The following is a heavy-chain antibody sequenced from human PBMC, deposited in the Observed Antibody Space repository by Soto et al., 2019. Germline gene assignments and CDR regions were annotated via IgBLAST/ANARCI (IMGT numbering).Heavy chain of an antibody. Sequence: GESLKISCKGSGYIFTNYWIGWVRQMPGKGLEWMGIIYPGDSDTRYSPSFQGQVTISADKSIRTAYLQWSSLKASDTAMYYCARLVNIFDFDYWGQGTLVTVSS. CDR1: GYIFTNYW. CDR3: ARLVNIFDFDY. J-gene: IGHJ4*02. D-gene: IGHD2-21*01. CDR2: IYPGDSDT. V-gene: IGHV5-51*01.